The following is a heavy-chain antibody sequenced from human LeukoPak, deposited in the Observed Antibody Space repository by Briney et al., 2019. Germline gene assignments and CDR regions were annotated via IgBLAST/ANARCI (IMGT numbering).Heavy chain of an antibody. J-gene: IGHJ4*02. V-gene: IGHV3-7*01. D-gene: IGHD6-13*01. Sequence: PGGSLRLSYAASGFTLSTYWMSWVRQAPGKGLEWVANIKQDGSEKYYVDSVKGRFTISRDNAKNSLYLQMNSLRAEDTAMYYCARNSAGNDYWGQGTLVTVSS. CDR1: GFTLSTYW. CDR2: IKQDGSEK. CDR3: ARNSAGNDY.